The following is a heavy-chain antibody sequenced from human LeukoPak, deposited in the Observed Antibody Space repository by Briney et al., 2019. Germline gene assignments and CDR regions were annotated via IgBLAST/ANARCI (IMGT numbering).Heavy chain of an antibody. D-gene: IGHD3-22*01. CDR3: VRDRGYSTFDY. CDR1: GFTFSTYD. J-gene: IGHJ4*02. V-gene: IGHV3-48*03. Sequence: GGSLRLSCAASGFTFSTYDMYWVRQAPGKGLEWVSYISSRNTTTHYADSVRGRFTISRDNAKDSLYLQMNGLRAEDTAVYFCVRDRGYSTFDYWGQGTLVTVSS. CDR2: ISSRNTTT.